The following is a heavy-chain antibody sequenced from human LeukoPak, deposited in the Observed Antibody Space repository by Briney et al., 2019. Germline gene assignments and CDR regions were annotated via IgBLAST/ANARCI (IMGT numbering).Heavy chain of an antibody. CDR1: GFTFSTYA. D-gene: IGHD2-21*02. CDR2: ISDSGGSA. CDR3: AKTLCGGDCYFYAEYFQH. V-gene: IGHV3-23*01. Sequence: GGSLRLSCAASGFTFSTYAMSWVRQAPGKGLEWVSAISDSGGSAYYADSVKGRFTISRDNSKSTLYLQMNSLRAEDTAVYYCAKTLCGGDCYFYAEYFQHWGQGTLVTVSS. J-gene: IGHJ1*01.